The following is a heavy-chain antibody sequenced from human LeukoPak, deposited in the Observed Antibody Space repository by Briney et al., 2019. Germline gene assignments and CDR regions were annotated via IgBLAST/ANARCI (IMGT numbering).Heavy chain of an antibody. Sequence: GGSLRLSCAASGFTFKSYAMTWVRQAPGEGLEWVSTISGNGGGTYYADSVKGRFTISRDNSKNTLYLQVNSLRAEDTAVYYCAKGGKWDVTPFDYWGQGTLVTVSS. J-gene: IGHJ4*02. CDR1: GFTFKSYA. CDR3: AKGGKWDVTPFDY. CDR2: ISGNGGGT. D-gene: IGHD1-26*01. V-gene: IGHV3-23*01.